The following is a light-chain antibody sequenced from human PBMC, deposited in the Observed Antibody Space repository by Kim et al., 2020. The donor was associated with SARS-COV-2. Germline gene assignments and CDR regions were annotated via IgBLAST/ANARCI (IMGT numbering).Light chain of an antibody. CDR1: SSDVGGYNY. Sequence: QSVLTQPASVSGSPGQSITISCTGTSSDVGGYNYVSWYQQYPGQAPQLMIYDVSKRPSGISNRFSGSKSGNTASLTISGLQAEDEGDYYCSSYTSSTTWVFGGGTQLTVL. V-gene: IGLV2-14*03. CDR3: SSYTSSTTWV. J-gene: IGLJ3*02. CDR2: DVS.